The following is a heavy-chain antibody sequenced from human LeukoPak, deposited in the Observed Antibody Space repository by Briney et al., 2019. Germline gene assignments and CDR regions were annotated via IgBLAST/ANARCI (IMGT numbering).Heavy chain of an antibody. D-gene: IGHD3-9*01. CDR1: GGSISSYY. J-gene: IGHJ4*02. V-gene: IGHV4-59*01. CDR3: ARENLVSYYDILTGPLDY. Sequence: SETLSLTCTVSGGSISSYYWSWIRQPPGKGLEWIGYIYYSGSTNCNPSLKSRVTISVDTSKNQFSLKLSSVTAADTAVYYCARENLVSYYDILTGPLDYWRQGTLVTVSS. CDR2: IYYSGST.